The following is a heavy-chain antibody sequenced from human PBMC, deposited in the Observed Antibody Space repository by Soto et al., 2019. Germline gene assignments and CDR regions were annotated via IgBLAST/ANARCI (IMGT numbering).Heavy chain of an antibody. CDR3: AKGRSYYYYYGVDV. J-gene: IGHJ6*02. CDR1: GFTFSSYA. Sequence: HPGGSLRLSCAASGFTFSSYAMSWVRQAPGKGLEWVSAISGSGGSTYYADSVKGRFTISRDNSKSTLYLQMNSLRAEDTVLYYCAKGRSYYYYYGVDVWGQGTTVTVSS. CDR2: ISGSGGST. V-gene: IGHV3-23*01.